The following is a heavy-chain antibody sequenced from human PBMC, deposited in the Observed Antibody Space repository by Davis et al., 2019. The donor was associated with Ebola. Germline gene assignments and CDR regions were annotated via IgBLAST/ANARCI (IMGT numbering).Heavy chain of an antibody. Sequence: GESLKISCAASGFTFSSYGMHWVRQAPGKGLEWVAVISYDGSNKYYADSVKGRFTISRDNSKNTLYLQMNSLRAEDTAVYYCARPRITMIVAHAFDIWGQGTMVTVSS. CDR2: ISYDGSNK. D-gene: IGHD3-22*01. CDR1: GFTFSSYG. J-gene: IGHJ3*02. V-gene: IGHV3-30*19. CDR3: ARPRITMIVAHAFDI.